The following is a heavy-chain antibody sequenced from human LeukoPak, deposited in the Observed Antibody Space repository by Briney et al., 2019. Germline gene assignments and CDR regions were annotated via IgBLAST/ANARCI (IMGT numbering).Heavy chain of an antibody. CDR2: IYSGGST. D-gene: IGHD5-18*01. J-gene: IGHJ4*02. V-gene: IGHV3-66*04. Sequence: GGSLRLSCAASGFTVSSNYMSWVRQAPGKGLEWVSMIYSGGSTYYTDSVKGRFTISRDNSKNTLDLQMNSLRAEDTAVYYCARRGHGYGSPFDYWGQGTLVTVSS. CDR3: ARRGHGYGSPFDY. CDR1: GFTVSSNY.